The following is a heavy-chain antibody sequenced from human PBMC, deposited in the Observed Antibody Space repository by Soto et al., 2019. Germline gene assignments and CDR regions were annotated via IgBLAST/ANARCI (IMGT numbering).Heavy chain of an antibody. Sequence: QVQLQESGPGLVKASETLSLTCTVSGDSISTDYWSWIRQPPGKRLEYIGFIYNGGRPNYGPSHESRVTISPDTSKNQFSLTLSSVTAADTAVYYCARGEWFLRGYGMDVWGRGTTVTVS. V-gene: IGHV4-59*01. CDR3: ARGEWFLRGYGMDV. J-gene: IGHJ6*02. CDR2: IYNGGRP. CDR1: GDSISTDY. D-gene: IGHD3-3*01.